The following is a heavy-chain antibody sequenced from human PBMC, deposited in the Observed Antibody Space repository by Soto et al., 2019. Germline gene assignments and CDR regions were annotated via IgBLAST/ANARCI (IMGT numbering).Heavy chain of an antibody. CDR1: GGSFSGYY. V-gene: IGHV4-34*01. J-gene: IGHJ3*02. CDR2: INHSGST. CDR3: AGVYCSGGSCYYAFDI. D-gene: IGHD2-15*01. Sequence: SETLSLTCAVYGGSFSGYYRSWIRQPPGKGLEWIGEINHSGSTNYNPSLKSRVTISVDTSKNQFSLKLSSVTAADTAVYYCAGVYCSGGSCYYAFDIWGQGTIVTVSS.